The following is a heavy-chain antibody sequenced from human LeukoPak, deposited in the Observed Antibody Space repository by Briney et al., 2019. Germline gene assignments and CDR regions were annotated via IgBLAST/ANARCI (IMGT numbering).Heavy chain of an antibody. Sequence: SETVSLTCTVSGGSISSGDYYWSWIRQPPGKGLEWIGYIYFSGSTYSNPSLKSRVTISVDTSKNQFSLKLSSVTAADTAVYYCARVGYYYGSGRYLFDYWGQGNPVTV. CDR2: IYFSGST. V-gene: IGHV4-30-4*01. J-gene: IGHJ4*02. CDR3: ARVGYYYGSGRYLFDY. CDR1: GGSISSGDYY. D-gene: IGHD3-10*01.